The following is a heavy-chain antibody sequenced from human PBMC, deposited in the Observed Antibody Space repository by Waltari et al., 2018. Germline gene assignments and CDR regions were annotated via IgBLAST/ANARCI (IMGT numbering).Heavy chain of an antibody. V-gene: IGHV7-4-1*02. CDR1: GYTFTSYA. Sequence: QVQLVQSGSELKKPGASVKVSCKASGYTFTSYAMNWVRQAPGQGLEWMGWINTNTGNLRYARGFTRRFVFSLDASVSTAYLKISSLKAEDTAVYDCARVQRSSSGWYGPHEPPGIWGQGTMVTVSS. D-gene: IGHD6-19*01. J-gene: IGHJ3*02. CDR3: ARVQRSSSGWYGPHEPPGI. CDR2: INTNTGNL.